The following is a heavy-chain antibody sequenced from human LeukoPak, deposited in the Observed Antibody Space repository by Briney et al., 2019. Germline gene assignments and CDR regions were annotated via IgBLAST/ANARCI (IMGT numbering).Heavy chain of an antibody. D-gene: IGHD2-2*01. CDR1: GGSFSDYY. CDR2: IHHSGST. CDR3: AREGGCSSTSCYCDY. J-gene: IGHJ4*02. V-gene: IGHV4-34*01. Sequence: SETLSLTCAVYGGSFSDYYWNWIRQSPGKGLEWIGEIHHSGSTNYNPSLKSRVTISVDTSKNQFSLKLSSVTAADTAVYYCAREGGCSSTSCYCDYWGQGTLVTVSS.